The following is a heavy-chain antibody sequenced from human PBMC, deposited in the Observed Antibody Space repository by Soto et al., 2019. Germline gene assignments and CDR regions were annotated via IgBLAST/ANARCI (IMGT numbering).Heavy chain of an antibody. CDR2: FESGGSI. J-gene: IGHJ4*02. Sequence: GSLRLSCEASGFSVRTNYMSWVRQAPGKGLEWVSVFESGGSIYYADSVKGRFIISRDYAKNTVDLQMNSLRVEDTAVYYCARAGVTPDFFDYWGQGSLVTVSS. V-gene: IGHV3-53*01. CDR3: ARAGVTPDFFDY. D-gene: IGHD2-21*02. CDR1: GFSVRTNY.